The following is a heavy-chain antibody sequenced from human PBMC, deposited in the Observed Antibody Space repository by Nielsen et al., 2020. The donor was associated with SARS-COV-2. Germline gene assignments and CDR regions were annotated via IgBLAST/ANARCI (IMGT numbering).Heavy chain of an antibody. CDR2: IYYSGST. D-gene: IGHD2-21*01. CDR3: ARVLLPDYYYGMDV. CDR1: GGSISSYY. J-gene: IGHJ6*02. Sequence: SETLSLTCTVSGGSISSYYWSWIRQPPGKGLEWIGYIYYSGSTNYNPSLKSRVTISVDTSKNQFSLKLCSVTAADTAVYYCARVLLPDYYYGMDVWGQGTTVTVSS. V-gene: IGHV4-59*01.